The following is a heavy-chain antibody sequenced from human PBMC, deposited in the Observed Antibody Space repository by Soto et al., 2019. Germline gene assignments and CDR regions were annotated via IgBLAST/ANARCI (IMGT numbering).Heavy chain of an antibody. CDR1: GFTVSNTG. CDR2: LWYDGNNK. V-gene: IGHV3-33*01. D-gene: IGHD2-2*01. Sequence: QVQRVQSGGGVVQPGRSLRLSCAASGFTVSNTGMHWVRQAPGKGLEWVAVLWYDGNNKYYADSVKGRFTISRDNSKNTLYLQMNSLRAEDTAVYYCARDPSFSCGSIPYLDNWGQGTLVTVSS. J-gene: IGHJ4*02. CDR3: ARDPSFSCGSIPYLDN.